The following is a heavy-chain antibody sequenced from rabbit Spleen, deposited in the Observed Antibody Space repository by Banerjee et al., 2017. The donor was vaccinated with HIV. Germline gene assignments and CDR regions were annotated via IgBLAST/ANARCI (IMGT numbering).Heavy chain of an antibody. D-gene: IGHD1-1*01. J-gene: IGHJ4*01. Sequence: QQQLEESGGDLVKPGASLTLTCIASGVSFSGSSYMCWVRQAPGKGLEWIGYIDPIFGITYYANWVNGRFTISRHNAQNTLYLQLNSLTAADTATYFCVRGASSSGYYSLWGQGTLVTVS. CDR2: IDPIFGIT. CDR1: GVSFSGSSY. CDR3: VRGASSSGYYSL. V-gene: IGHV1S43*01.